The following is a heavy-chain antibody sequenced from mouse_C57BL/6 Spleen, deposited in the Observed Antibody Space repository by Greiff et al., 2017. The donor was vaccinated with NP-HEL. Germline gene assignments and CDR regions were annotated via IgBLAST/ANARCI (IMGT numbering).Heavy chain of an antibody. Sequence: EVKLVESGGDLVKPGGSLKLSCAASGFTFSSYGMSWVRQTPHKRLEWVATISSGGSYTYYPDSVKGRFTISRDNAKNTLYLQMSSLKSEDTAMYYCARLTTKDYFDYWGQGTTLTVSS. CDR3: ARLTTKDYFDY. CDR1: GFTFSSYG. D-gene: IGHD2-1*01. CDR2: ISSGGSYT. J-gene: IGHJ2*01. V-gene: IGHV5-6*01.